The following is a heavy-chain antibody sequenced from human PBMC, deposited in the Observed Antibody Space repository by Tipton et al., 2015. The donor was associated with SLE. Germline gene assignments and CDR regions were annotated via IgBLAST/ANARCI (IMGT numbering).Heavy chain of an antibody. CDR1: GASISSSY. V-gene: IGHV4-59*01. CDR3: ARVRVEYCGGDCPSFDY. CDR2: VFYSGIS. D-gene: IGHD2-21*01. Sequence: TLSLTCNVSGASISSSYLSWIRQPPGKGLEWIGYVFYSGISNYNPSLKSRVTMSVDTSKNQLSLNLKSVTAADTAVYYCARVRVEYCGGDCPSFDYWGQGTLVTVSS. J-gene: IGHJ4*02.